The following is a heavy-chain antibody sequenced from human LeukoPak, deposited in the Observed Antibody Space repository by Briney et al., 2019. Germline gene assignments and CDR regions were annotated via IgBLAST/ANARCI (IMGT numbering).Heavy chain of an antibody. J-gene: IGHJ4*02. CDR3: ARGTWELRCGDY. Sequence: GGSLRLSCAASGFTFSDYYMSWIRQAPGKGLEWVASIKEDGSEKNYVDSVKGRFTISRDNAKNSLYLQMNSLRAEDTAVYYCARGTWELRCGDYWGQGTLVTVSS. CDR1: GFTFSDYY. CDR2: IKEDGSEK. D-gene: IGHD1-26*01. V-gene: IGHV3-7*01.